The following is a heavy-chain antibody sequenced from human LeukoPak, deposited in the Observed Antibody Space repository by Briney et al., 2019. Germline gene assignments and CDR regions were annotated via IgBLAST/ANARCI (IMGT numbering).Heavy chain of an antibody. CDR2: IYSGGST. V-gene: IGHV3-66*04. CDR1: EFSVGSNY. Sequence: GGSLRLSCAASEFSVGSNYMTWVRQAPGKGLEWVSLIYSGGSTYYADSVKGRFTISRDNSKNTLYLQMNSLRAEDTAVYYCARPLSVTFGGVIDPWFDPWGQGTLVTVSS. CDR3: ARPLSVTFGGVIDPWFDP. D-gene: IGHD3-16*02. J-gene: IGHJ5*02.